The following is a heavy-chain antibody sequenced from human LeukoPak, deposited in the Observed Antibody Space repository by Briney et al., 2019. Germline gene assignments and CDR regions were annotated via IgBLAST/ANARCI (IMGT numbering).Heavy chain of an antibody. CDR2: ISYDGSNK. CDR1: GFTFSSYA. CDR3: AGVYFYDRCGYPQAGYGIYV. J-gene: IGHJ6*02. Sequence: PGGSLRLSCAASGFTFSSYAMNWVRQAPGKGLEWVAFISYDGSNKYYADSVKSRFTISRDNSKNTVYLQMNSLRAEDTAVYYCAGVYFYDRCGYPQAGYGIYVWGQGTTVTVSS. D-gene: IGHD3-22*01. V-gene: IGHV3-30-3*01.